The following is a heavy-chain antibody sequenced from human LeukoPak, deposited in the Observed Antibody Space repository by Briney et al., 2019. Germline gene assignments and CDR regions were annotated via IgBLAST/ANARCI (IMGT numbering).Heavy chain of an antibody. CDR1: GFSFSDYY. CDR2: ISGRNYI. V-gene: IGHV3-11*05. CDR3: ARVRGGNFDF. J-gene: IGHJ4*02. D-gene: IGHD3-10*01. Sequence: GGSLRLSCAASGFSFSDYYVSWIRQAPGKGLEWVYYISGRNYITYADSVKGRFTISRDNAKNSLFVQMNSLRAEDTAVYYCARVRGGNFDFWGRGTLVTVSS.